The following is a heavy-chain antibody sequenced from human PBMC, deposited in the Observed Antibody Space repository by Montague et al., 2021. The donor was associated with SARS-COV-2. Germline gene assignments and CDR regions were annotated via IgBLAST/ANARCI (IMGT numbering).Heavy chain of an antibody. J-gene: IGHJ4*02. CDR2: INHSGRT. Sequence: SETLSLTCAVSGGSFSGYYWSWIRQPPEKGLEWIGEINHSGRTNNNPSLKSRVIISVDTSKNQFSLKLRSVTAADTAVYYCARRGGSDWGVTGSDDLDHWGQGILVIVSS. D-gene: IGHD1-1*01. V-gene: IGHV4-34*01. CDR1: GGSFSGYY. CDR3: ARRGGSDWGVTGSDDLDH.